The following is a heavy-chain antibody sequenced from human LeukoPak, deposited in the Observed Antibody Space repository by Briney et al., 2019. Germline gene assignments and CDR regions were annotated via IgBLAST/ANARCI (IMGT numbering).Heavy chain of an antibody. D-gene: IGHD3-9*01. CDR2: INADGSIT. CDR3: AKARITILLDY. CDR1: GSGFTFNNYW. J-gene: IGHJ4*02. Sequence: GGSLRLSCAASGSGFTFNNYWMHWVRQAPGKGLVWVSRINADGSITSYADSVRGRFTISRDNAKNTLYLQMNSLRAEDTAVYYCAKARITILLDYWGQGTLVTVSS. V-gene: IGHV3-74*01.